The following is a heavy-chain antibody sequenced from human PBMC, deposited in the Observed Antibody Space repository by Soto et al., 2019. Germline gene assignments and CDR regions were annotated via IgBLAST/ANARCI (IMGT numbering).Heavy chain of an antibody. Sequence: EVQLLESGGGLVQPGGSLRLSCAASGFTFSSYAMSWVRQAPGKGLEWVSAISGXGGSTYYADSVKGRFTISRDNSKNTLYLQMNSLRAEDTAVYYCANFGYGSGSYSFHAFDIWGQGTMVTVSS. CDR3: ANFGYGSGSYSFHAFDI. CDR1: GFTFSSYA. J-gene: IGHJ3*02. D-gene: IGHD3-10*01. V-gene: IGHV3-23*01. CDR2: ISGXGGST.